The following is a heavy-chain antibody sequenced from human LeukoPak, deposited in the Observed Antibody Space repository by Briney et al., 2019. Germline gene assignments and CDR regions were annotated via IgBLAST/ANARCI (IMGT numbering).Heavy chain of an antibody. V-gene: IGHV3-23*01. Sequence: GGSLRLSCVASGFTFSKYAMTWVRQAPGKGLEWVSSISGSGTTYYAESVKGRFTVSRDNSKNTLYLQVNSLRAEDPAVYYCAKDPMVRGSTYDYWGQGTLVTVSS. CDR2: ISGSGTT. CDR1: GFTFSKYA. D-gene: IGHD3-10*01. CDR3: AKDPMVRGSTYDY. J-gene: IGHJ4*02.